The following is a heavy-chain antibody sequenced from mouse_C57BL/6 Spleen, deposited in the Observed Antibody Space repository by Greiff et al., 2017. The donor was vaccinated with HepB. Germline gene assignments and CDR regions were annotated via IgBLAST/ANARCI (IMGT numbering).Heavy chain of an antibody. Sequence: VQLQQSGAELVRPGASVKLSCTASGFNIKDDYMHWVKQRPEQGLEWIGWIDPENGDTEYASKFQGKATITADTTSNTAYLQLSSLTSEDPAVYYCTTNWDEGFAYWGQGTLVTVSA. V-gene: IGHV14-4*01. D-gene: IGHD4-1*01. CDR2: IDPENGDT. CDR3: TTNWDEGFAY. J-gene: IGHJ3*01. CDR1: GFNIKDDY.